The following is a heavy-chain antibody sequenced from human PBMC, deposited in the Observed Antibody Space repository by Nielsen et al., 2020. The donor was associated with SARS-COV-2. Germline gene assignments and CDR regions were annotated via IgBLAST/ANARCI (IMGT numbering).Heavy chain of an antibody. D-gene: IGHD2-2*03. J-gene: IGHJ4*02. CDR3: TRVFFGYCSSTSCPHFDY. V-gene: IGHV3-49*03. CDR1: GFTFGDYA. CDR2: IRSKAYGGTT. Sequence: GESLKISCTASGFTFGDYAMSWFRQAPGKGLEWVGFIRSKAYGGTTEYAASVKGRFTISRDDSKSIAYLQMNSLKTEDTAVYYCTRVFFGYCSSTSCPHFDYWGQGTLVTVPS.